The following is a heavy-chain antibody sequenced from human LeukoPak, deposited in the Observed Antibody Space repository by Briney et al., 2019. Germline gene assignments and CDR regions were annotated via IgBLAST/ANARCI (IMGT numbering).Heavy chain of an antibody. CDR1: GGSFSGYY. J-gene: IGHJ4*02. CDR3: ARQWIGYSSGWYGF. V-gene: IGHV4-34*01. Sequence: PSETLSLTCAVYGGSFSGYYWSWIRQPPGKGLEWIGEINHSGSTNYNPSLKSRVTISVGTSKNQFSLKLSSVTAADTAVYYCARQWIGYSSGWYGFWGQGTLVTVSS. D-gene: IGHD6-19*01. CDR2: INHSGST.